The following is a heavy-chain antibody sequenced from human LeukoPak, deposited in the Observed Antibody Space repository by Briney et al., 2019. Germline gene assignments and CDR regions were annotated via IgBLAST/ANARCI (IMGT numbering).Heavy chain of an antibody. CDR1: GGSISSSSYY. Sequence: SSETLSLTCTVSGGSISSSSYYWGWIRQPPGKGLEWIGSIYYSGSSYYTPSLKSRVTISVDTSKNQFSLKLSSVTAADTAVYYCASSGSYRIYQFDYWGQGTLLTVSS. CDR2: IYYSGSS. J-gene: IGHJ4*02. V-gene: IGHV4-39*07. D-gene: IGHD1-26*01. CDR3: ASSGSYRIYQFDY.